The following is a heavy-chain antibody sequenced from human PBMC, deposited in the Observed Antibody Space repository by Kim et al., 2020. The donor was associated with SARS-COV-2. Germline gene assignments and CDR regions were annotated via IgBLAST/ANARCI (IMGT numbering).Heavy chain of an antibody. CDR3: GRGSGHLVRLDY. CDR1: GDSISTYY. CDR2: IHSSGYS. Sequence: SETLSLTCTVSGDSISTYYWSWIRQPAGKGLEWIGRIHSSGYSDYNPSLKSRVTMALDTSKNQFSLKLRFVSAADTALYYCGRGSGHLVRLDYWGQGTM. V-gene: IGHV4-4*07. J-gene: IGHJ4*02. D-gene: IGHD6-6*01.